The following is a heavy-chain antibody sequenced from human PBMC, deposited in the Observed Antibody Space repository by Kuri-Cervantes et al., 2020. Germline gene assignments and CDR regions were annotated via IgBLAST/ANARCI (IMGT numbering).Heavy chain of an antibody. CDR2: IIPIFGTA. J-gene: IGHJ4*02. Sequence: SVKVSCKASGGTFSSYAISWVRQAPGQGLEWMGGIIPIFGTANYAQKFQGRVTITTDESTSTAYMELSSLRSDDTAVYYCASATSNWLGALDYWGQGTLVTVSS. D-gene: IGHD1-1*01. V-gene: IGHV1-69*05. CDR1: GGTFSSYA. CDR3: ASATSNWLGALDY.